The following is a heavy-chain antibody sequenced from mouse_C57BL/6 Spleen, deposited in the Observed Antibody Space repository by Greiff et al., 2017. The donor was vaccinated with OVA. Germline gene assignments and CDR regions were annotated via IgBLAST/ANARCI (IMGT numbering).Heavy chain of an antibody. Sequence: EVQLVESGGGLVKPGGSLKLSCAASGFTFSSYAMSWVRQTPEKRLEWVATISDGGSYTYYPDNVKGRFTISRDNAKNNLYLQMSHLKSEDTAMYYCARDGVYDGYPFAYWGQGTLVTVSA. V-gene: IGHV5-4*01. CDR1: GFTFSSYA. J-gene: IGHJ3*01. CDR3: ARDGVYDGYPFAY. CDR2: ISDGGSYT. D-gene: IGHD2-3*01.